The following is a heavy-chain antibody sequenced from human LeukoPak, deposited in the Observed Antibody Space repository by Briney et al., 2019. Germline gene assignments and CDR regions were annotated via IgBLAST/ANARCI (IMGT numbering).Heavy chain of an antibody. CDR3: ARDLYCSSTSCYAGGY. J-gene: IGHJ4*02. Sequence: QSGGSLRLSCAASGFTFSSYWMSWVRQAPGKGLVWVANIKQDGSEKYYVDSVKGRFTITRDNAKNSLYLQMNSLRAEDTAVYYCARDLYCSSTSCYAGGYWGQGTLVTVSS. D-gene: IGHD2-2*01. CDR2: IKQDGSEK. V-gene: IGHV3-7*03. CDR1: GFTFSSYW.